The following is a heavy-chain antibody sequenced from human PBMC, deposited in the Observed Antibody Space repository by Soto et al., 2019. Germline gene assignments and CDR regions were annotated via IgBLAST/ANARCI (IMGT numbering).Heavy chain of an antibody. CDR1: GFTFSSYG. CDR2: ISYDGSNK. Sequence: QVQLVESGGGVVQPGRSLRLSCPASGFTFSSYGMHWVRQAPGKGLEWVAVISYDGSNKYYADSVKGRFTISRDNSKNTLYLQMNSLRAEDTAVYYCAKDRGPTYYDFWSGWEIWSYFDYWGQGTLVTVSS. J-gene: IGHJ4*02. CDR3: AKDRGPTYYDFWSGWEIWSYFDY. D-gene: IGHD3-3*01. V-gene: IGHV3-30*18.